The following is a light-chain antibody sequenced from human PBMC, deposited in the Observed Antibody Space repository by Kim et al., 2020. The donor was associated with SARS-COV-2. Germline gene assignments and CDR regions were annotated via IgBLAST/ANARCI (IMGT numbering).Light chain of an antibody. CDR3: TAWDDSLNFVL. Sequence: QSVLTQPPSASGTPGQRVTISCSGSSSNIGRNIVNWHQQVPGTAPKHLIYSNKQRPSGVPDRFSASKSGTSASLAISGLQSEDEADYYCTAWDDSLNFVLFGGGTKVTVL. CDR1: SSNIGRNI. V-gene: IGLV1-44*01. J-gene: IGLJ3*02. CDR2: SNK.